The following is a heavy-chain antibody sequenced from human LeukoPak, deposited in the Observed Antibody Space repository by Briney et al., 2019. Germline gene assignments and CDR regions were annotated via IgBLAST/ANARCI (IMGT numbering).Heavy chain of an antibody. V-gene: IGHV3-64*01. J-gene: IGHJ4*02. CDR3: ARRRGGWYFDY. D-gene: IGHD6-19*01. CDR1: GLTFSSFP. CDR2: ISSNGGDT. Sequence: GGSLRLSCAVSGLTFSSFPMHWVRQAPGKGLECVSSISSNGGDTYYANSVKGRFTISRDNSKNTLYLQMGSLRAEDAAVYYCARRRGGWYFDYWGQGTLVTVSS.